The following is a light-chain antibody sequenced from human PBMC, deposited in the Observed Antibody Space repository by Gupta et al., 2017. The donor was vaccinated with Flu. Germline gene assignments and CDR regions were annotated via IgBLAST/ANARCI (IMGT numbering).Light chain of an antibody. CDR2: AAS. J-gene: IGKJ1*01. CDR3: QRSGNFPLT. Sequence: PSSLSASVGDTVIIVFRWCPGSSAWLAWYQQKPGIAPILLMSAASSLDSGVPTRFSGSGSGTDFTLTISRLKPEDFATYYCQRSGNFPLTFGQGTKVEIK. CDR1: PGSSAW. V-gene: IGKV1-12*01.